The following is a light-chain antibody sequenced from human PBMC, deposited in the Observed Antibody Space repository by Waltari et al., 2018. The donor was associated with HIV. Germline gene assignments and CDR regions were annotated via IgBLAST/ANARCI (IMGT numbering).Light chain of an antibody. V-gene: IGKV1-39*01. CDR1: QSITTY. CDR3: QQTYSMPWT. Sequence: DIQMTQSPSSLSASVGDRVTITCRASQSITTYLNWYHQKPGTAPKVLISAASTLQSGVPSCFSGSGSGTDFTLTISSLQPEDFATYYCQQTYSMPWTFGQGTKVEIK. CDR2: AAS. J-gene: IGKJ1*01.